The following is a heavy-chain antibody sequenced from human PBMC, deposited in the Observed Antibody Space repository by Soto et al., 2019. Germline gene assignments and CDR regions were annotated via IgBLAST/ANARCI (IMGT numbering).Heavy chain of an antibody. Sequence: GSLRLSYAASGFNFRNFVMRWVRQTPGKGVEWASTITETGGDTYYTDSVKGRFTISRDNSKNTLYLQMSSLRAEDTALYYCTKASPDRHHMDVWGQGTTVTVSS. V-gene: IGHV3-23*01. CDR1: GFNFRNFV. J-gene: IGHJ6*02. CDR3: TKASPDRHHMDV. CDR2: ITETGGDT.